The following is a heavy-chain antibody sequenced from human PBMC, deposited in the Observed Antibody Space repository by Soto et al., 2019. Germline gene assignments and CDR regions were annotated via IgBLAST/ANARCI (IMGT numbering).Heavy chain of an antibody. J-gene: IGHJ4*02. CDR3: ARHRGYYDILTGYYTELNFDY. V-gene: IGHV4-39*01. CDR2: IYYSGTT. CDR1: GGSISSSNYY. Sequence: ETLSLTCTVSGGSISSSNYYWGWIRQPPGKGLEWIGSIYYSGTTNYNPSLKSRVTISVDTSKNQFSLKLSSVTAADTAMYYCARHRGYYDILTGYYTELNFDYWGQGTLVTVSS. D-gene: IGHD3-9*01.